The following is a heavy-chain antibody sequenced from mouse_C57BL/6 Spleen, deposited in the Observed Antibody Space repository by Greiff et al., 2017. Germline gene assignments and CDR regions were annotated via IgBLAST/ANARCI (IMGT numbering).Heavy chain of an antibody. CDR2: IHPSSGST. CDR3: AREDYYYDPDF. Sequence: QVQLQQPGAELVKPGASVKLSCKASGYTFTSYWMHWVKQRPGQGLEWIGMIHPSSGSTNYNEKFKSKATLTVDTSSSTAYMQLSSLTSEDSAVYESAREDYYYDPDFWGTGTTLTVSS. D-gene: IGHD2-4*01. J-gene: IGHJ2*01. V-gene: IGHV1-64*01. CDR1: GYTFTSYW.